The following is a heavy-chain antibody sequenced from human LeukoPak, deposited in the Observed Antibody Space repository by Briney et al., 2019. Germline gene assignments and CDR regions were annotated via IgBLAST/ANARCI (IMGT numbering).Heavy chain of an antibody. Sequence: PSETLSLTCTVSGGSISSYYWSWIRQPPGKGLEWIGHIYYSGSTNYNPSLKSRVTISVDTSKNQFSLKLSSVTAADTAVYYCARVLRRDYYYYYMDVWGKGTTVTVSS. D-gene: IGHD1-26*01. CDR3: ARVLRRDYYYYYMDV. CDR1: GGSISSYY. CDR2: IYYSGST. J-gene: IGHJ6*03. V-gene: IGHV4-59*01.